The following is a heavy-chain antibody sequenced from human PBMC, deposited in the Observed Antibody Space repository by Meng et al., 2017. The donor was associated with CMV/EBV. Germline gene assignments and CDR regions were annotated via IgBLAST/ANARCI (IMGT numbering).Heavy chain of an antibody. CDR2: INPNSGGT. V-gene: IGHV1-2*02. CDR3: ARNWRDGPTLYPFNI. D-gene: IGHD5-24*01. Sequence: ASVKVSCKASGYSFSDYYMHWVRQAPGQGLEWMGWINPNSGGTNYAQKFQGRVTMTRDTSISTASMVLSRLSSVDTAVYYCARNWRDGPTLYPFNIWGQGTLVTVSS. J-gene: IGHJ3*02. CDR1: GYSFSDYY.